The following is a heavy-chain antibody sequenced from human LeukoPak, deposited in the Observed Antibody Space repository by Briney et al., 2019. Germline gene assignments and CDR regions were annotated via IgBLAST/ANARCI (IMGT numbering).Heavy chain of an antibody. D-gene: IGHD2-2*02. CDR2: INHSGST. CDR3: ARGRRGVVVPAAIRKGNWFDP. V-gene: IGHV4-38-2*02. J-gene: IGHJ5*02. CDR1: GYSISSGYY. Sequence: SETLSLTCTVSGYSISSGYYWGWIRQPPGKGLEWIGEINHSGSTNYNPSLKSRVTISVDTSKNQFSLKLSSVTAADTAVYYCARGRRGVVVPAAIRKGNWFDPWGQGTLVTVSS.